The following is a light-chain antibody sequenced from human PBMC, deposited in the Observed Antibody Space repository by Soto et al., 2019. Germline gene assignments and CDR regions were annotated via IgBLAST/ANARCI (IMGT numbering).Light chain of an antibody. Sequence: DVQMTPSPSTLSASVGDRGTITFRASQSISSWLAWYQQKPGKAPNLLIYAASSLIIGVPSRFSASGSGTEFSLTISSLQPEDVATYYCQQSYSFPITFGQGTRLEIK. J-gene: IGKJ5*01. V-gene: IGKV1-39*01. CDR1: QSISSW. CDR2: AAS. CDR3: QQSYSFPIT.